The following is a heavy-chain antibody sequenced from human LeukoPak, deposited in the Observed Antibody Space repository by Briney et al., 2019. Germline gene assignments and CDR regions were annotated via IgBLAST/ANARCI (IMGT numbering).Heavy chain of an antibody. Sequence: PSETLSLTCTVSGGSISSYYWSRIRQPPGKGLEWIGYIYYSGSTNYNPSLKSRVTISVDTSKNQFSLKLSSVTAADTAVYYCASLRYFDWTGFDPWGQGTLVTVSS. V-gene: IGHV4-59*01. CDR1: GGSISSYY. D-gene: IGHD3-9*01. CDR3: ASLRYFDWTGFDP. J-gene: IGHJ5*02. CDR2: IYYSGST.